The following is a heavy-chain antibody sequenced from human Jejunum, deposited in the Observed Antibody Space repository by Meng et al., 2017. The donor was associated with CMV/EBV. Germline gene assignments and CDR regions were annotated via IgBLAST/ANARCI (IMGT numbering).Heavy chain of an antibody. Sequence: QVQWPESGPGLVKPSETLSLTCTVSGGSISDYYWSWIRQPAGKGLEWIGRIYSNGATNYNPSLKSRVTMSVDTSKNQFSLKLSSVTAADTAVYFCARDMHREVVIQDYWGQGTLVTVSS. CDR3: ARDMHREVVIQDY. CDR1: GGSISDYY. CDR2: IYSNGAT. D-gene: IGHD3-10*01. J-gene: IGHJ4*02. V-gene: IGHV4-4*07.